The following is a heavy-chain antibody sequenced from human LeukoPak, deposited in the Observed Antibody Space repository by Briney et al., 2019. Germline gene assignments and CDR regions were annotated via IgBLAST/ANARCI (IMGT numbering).Heavy chain of an antibody. Sequence: SETLSLTCSVSGGSISIHYWSWIRQPAGKGLEWIGRIYTSGSTNYNPSLKSRVTMSVDTSKNQFSLKLSSVTAADTAVYYCARDVVGSGYRHDAFDIWGQGTMVTVSS. J-gene: IGHJ3*02. CDR3: ARDVVGSGYRHDAFDI. D-gene: IGHD3-22*01. CDR1: GGSISIHY. CDR2: IYTSGST. V-gene: IGHV4-4*07.